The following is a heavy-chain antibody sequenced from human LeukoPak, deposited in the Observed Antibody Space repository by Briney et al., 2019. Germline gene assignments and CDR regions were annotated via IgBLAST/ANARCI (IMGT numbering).Heavy chain of an antibody. CDR2: ISASGSNI. J-gene: IGHJ4*02. CDR1: GLPFSSYS. CDR3: VRVKGTYFDF. V-gene: IGHV3-48*01. Sequence: PGGSLRLSCAASGLPFSSYSMNWVRQAPGKGLEWVSYISASGSNIYYLDSVKGRFTVSRDNAMNSLFLQMDRPRAEDTAVYYCVRVKGTYFDFWGQGTLVTVSS. D-gene: IGHD1-1*01.